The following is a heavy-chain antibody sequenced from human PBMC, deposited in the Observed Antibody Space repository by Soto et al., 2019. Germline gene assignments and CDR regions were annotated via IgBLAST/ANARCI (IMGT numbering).Heavy chain of an antibody. CDR1: GGSIRSGDYY. CDR2: IYHSGST. J-gene: IGHJ3*02. CDR3: ASQWWIPI. Sequence: QVQLQESGPGLVKPSQTLSLTCTVSGGSIRSGDYYWSWIRQHPGKGLEWIGYIYHSGSTDHNPSLQIRISISVDTSKNQFSRRLSAVTAADTAVYYCASQWWIPILGQGTMVTVSS. D-gene: IGHD2-15*01. V-gene: IGHV4-31*03.